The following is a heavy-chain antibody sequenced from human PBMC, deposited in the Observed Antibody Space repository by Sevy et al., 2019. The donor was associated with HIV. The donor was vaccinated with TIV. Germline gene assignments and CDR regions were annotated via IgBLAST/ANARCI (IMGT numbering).Heavy chain of an antibody. D-gene: IGHD6-19*01. CDR2: ISAYNGNT. J-gene: IGHJ4*02. V-gene: IGHV1-18*01. Sequence: ASVKVSCKASGYTFTSYGISWVRQAPGQGLEWMGWISAYNGNTNYAQKLQGRATMPTDTSTSTAYMELRSLRSDDTAMYYCASLAVAGEEFDYWGQGTLVTVSS. CDR3: ASLAVAGEEFDY. CDR1: GYTFTSYG.